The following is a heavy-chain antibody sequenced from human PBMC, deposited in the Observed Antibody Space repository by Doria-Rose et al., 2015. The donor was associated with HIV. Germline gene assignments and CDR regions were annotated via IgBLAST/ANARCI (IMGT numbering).Heavy chain of an antibody. CDR2: IFSDDER. CDR1: GVSLSSPGMG. D-gene: IGHD6-13*01. V-gene: IGHV2-26*01. J-gene: IGHJ4*02. CDR3: ARIKSSRWYHKYYVDF. Sequence: QESGPVLVKPTETLTLTCTVSGVSLSSPGMGVSWIRQPPGKALEWLANIFSDDERSYKTSLKSRLTISRGTSKSQVVLTMTDMDPVDTATYYCARIKSSRWYHKYYVDFWGQGTLVIV.